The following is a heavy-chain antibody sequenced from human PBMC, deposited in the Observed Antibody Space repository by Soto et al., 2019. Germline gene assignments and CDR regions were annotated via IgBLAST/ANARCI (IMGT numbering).Heavy chain of an antibody. CDR1: GFTFSSYG. CDR2: IWYDGSNK. J-gene: IGHJ3*02. Sequence: GWSLRLSCAAPGFTFSSYGMHWVRQAPGKGLEWVAVIWYDGSNKYYADSVKGRFTISRDNSKNTLYLQMNSLRAEDTAVYYCARGQGPHMARGVGAAFDIWGQGTMVTV. V-gene: IGHV3-33*01. CDR3: ARGQGPHMARGVGAAFDI. D-gene: IGHD3-10*01.